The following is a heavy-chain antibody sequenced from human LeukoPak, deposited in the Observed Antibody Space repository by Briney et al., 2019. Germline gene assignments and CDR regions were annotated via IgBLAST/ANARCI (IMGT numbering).Heavy chain of an antibody. J-gene: IGHJ4*02. CDR2: ISYDGSNK. CDR3: ARSLGYSYGYLIDY. CDR1: GFTFSSYA. Sequence: GGSLRLSCAASGFTFSSYAMHWVRQAPGKGLEWVAVISYDGSNKYYADSVKGRFTISRDNAKNSLYLQMNSLRAEDTAVYYCARSLGYSYGYLIDYWGQGTLVTVSS. D-gene: IGHD5-18*01. V-gene: IGHV3-30-3*01.